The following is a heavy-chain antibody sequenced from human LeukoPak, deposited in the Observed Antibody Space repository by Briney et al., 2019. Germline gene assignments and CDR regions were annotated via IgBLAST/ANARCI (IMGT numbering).Heavy chain of an antibody. Sequence: GRSLRLSCAASGFTFSSYGMHWVRQAPGKGLEWVAAISYDGSNKYYADSVKGRFTIYRDNSKNTLDLQMNSLRAEDTAVYYCAKVLGAAASPNYFDYWGQGALVTVSS. CDR2: ISYDGSNK. D-gene: IGHD6-13*01. J-gene: IGHJ4*02. V-gene: IGHV3-30*18. CDR3: AKVLGAAASPNYFDY. CDR1: GFTFSSYG.